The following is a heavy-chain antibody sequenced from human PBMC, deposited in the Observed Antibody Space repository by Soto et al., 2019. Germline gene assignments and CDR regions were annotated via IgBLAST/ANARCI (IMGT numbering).Heavy chain of an antibody. J-gene: IGHJ4*02. CDR2: IYYSGST. V-gene: IGHV4-59*01. Sequence: QGQLQESGPGLVKPSETLSLTCTVSGGSISSYYWSWIRQPPGKGLEWIGYIYYSGSTNYNPSLKSRVTISVDTSKNQFSLKLSSVTAADTAVYYCARSDVEMATTPWDYWGQGTLVTVSS. CDR3: ARSDVEMATTPWDY. D-gene: IGHD5-12*01. CDR1: GGSISSYY.